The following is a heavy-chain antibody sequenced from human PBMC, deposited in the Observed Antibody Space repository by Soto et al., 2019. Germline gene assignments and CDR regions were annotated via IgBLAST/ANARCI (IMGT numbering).Heavy chain of an antibody. V-gene: IGHV1-46*01. CDR3: ARDRDSWTVCEDYYYAMDV. D-gene: IGHD3-3*01. Sequence: ASVKVSCTASGYSFTSYYLHWVRHAPGQGLEWMGIINPNSTSASYAQKFQGRVTMTRDTSTSTVYMELSTLRSEDTAGYYCARDRDSWTVCEDYYYAMDVWGQGTTVTV. CDR1: GYSFTSYY. CDR2: INPNSTSA. J-gene: IGHJ6*02.